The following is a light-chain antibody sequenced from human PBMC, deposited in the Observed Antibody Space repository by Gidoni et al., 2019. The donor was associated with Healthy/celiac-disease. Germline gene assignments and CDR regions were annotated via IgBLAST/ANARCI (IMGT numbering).Light chain of an antibody. J-gene: IGKJ2*01. CDR1: QSISSW. CDR2: KAS. CDR3: QQYNSYSLYA. Sequence: DIQMTQSPSTLSASVGDRVTITCRDSQSISSWLAWYQQKPGKDPKLLIYKASSLESGVLSRFSGSGSGTEFTLTISSLQHDDFATYYCQQYNSYSLYAFGQGTKLEIK. V-gene: IGKV1-5*03.